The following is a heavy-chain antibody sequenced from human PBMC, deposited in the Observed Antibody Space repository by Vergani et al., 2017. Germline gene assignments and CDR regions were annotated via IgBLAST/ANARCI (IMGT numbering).Heavy chain of an antibody. CDR1: GGSISSGDYY. D-gene: IGHD3-22*01. V-gene: IGHV4-30-4*08. Sequence: QVQLQESGPGLVKPSQTLSLTCTVSGGSISSGDYYWSWIRQPPGKRLEWIGYIYYSGSTYYNPSLKSRVTISVDTSKNQFSLKLSSVTAADTAVYYCARDRSDYXDSSGYFRGWYFDLWGRGTLVTVSS. CDR3: ARDRSDYXDSSGYFRGWYFDL. CDR2: IYYSGST. J-gene: IGHJ2*01.